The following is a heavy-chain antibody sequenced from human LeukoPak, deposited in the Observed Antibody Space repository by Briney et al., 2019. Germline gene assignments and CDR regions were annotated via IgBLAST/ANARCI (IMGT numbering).Heavy chain of an antibody. CDR3: ARVNYSDSSGRPFDS. CDR1: GGSISSGSYY. J-gene: IGHJ4*02. D-gene: IGHD3-22*01. Sequence: SETLSLTCTVSGGSISSGSYYCTWIRQPAGKGLEWIGRIYTTGSTKYTPSLKSRVTIPMDTSKNQFTLILSSVTAADTAVYYCARVNYSDSSGRPFDSWGQGTLVTVSS. V-gene: IGHV4-61*02. CDR2: IYTTGST.